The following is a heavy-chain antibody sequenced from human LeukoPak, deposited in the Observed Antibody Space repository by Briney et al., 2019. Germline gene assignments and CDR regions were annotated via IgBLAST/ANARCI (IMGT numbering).Heavy chain of an antibody. CDR3: ARSYSGGSPYYFDY. CDR2: IYYSGST. V-gene: IGHV4-31*03. J-gene: IGHJ4*02. CDR1: GGSISSGGYY. Sequence: KPSETLSLTCTVSGGSISSGGYYWSWIRQHPGKGLEWIGYIYYSGSTYYNPSLKSRVTISVDTSKNQFSLKLSPVTAADTAVYYCARSYSGGSPYYFDYWGQGTLVTVSS. D-gene: IGHD2-15*01.